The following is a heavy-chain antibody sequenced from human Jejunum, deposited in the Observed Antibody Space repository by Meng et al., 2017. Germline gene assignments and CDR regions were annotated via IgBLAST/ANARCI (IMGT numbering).Heavy chain of an antibody. CDR2: IYHFGAT. V-gene: IGHV4-31*03. CDR1: GDSISSGGYYY. J-gene: IGHJ4*02. D-gene: IGHD3-22*01. CDR3: ARDQSGYGIFDY. Sequence: SCTVSGDSISSGGYYYWGWIRQYPGKGLEWIGYIYHFGATYYNPSLKSRLSLSLDTSNQQFSLELRSMTAADTAIYYCARDQSGYGIFDYWGRGTLVTVSS.